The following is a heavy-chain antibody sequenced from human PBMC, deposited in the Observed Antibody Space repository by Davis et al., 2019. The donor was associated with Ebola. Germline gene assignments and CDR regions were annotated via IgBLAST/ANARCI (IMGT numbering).Heavy chain of an antibody. Sequence: PSETLSLTCTVSGGSISSYYWSWIRQPPGKGLEWIGYIYYSGSTNYNPSLKSRVTISVDTSKNQFSLKLSSVTAADTAVYYCARRGDCSSTSCQSYNWFDPWGQGTLVTVSS. CDR1: GGSISSYY. D-gene: IGHD2-2*01. J-gene: IGHJ5*02. V-gene: IGHV4-59*08. CDR3: ARRGDCSSTSCQSYNWFDP. CDR2: IYYSGST.